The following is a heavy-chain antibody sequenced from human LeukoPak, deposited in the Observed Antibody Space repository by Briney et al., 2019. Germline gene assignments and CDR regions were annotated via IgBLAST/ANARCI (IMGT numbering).Heavy chain of an antibody. V-gene: IGHV3-21*06. D-gene: IGHD3-3*01. CDR1: GFTFSSYS. Sequence: GGSLRLSCAASGFTFSSYSMNWVRRTPGKGLEWVSSISATSTYIYYVDSVKGRFTISRDNAKNSVHLQMNSLRADDTAVYYCARDFVYYYGMDVWGQGTTVTVSS. J-gene: IGHJ6*02. CDR2: ISATSTYI. CDR3: ARDFVYYYGMDV.